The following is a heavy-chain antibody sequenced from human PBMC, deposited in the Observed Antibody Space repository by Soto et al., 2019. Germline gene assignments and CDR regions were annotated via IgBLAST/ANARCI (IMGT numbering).Heavy chain of an antibody. CDR2: IDPGSGRA. CDR3: TRDLNGGNPFDY. D-gene: IGHD2-8*01. Sequence: QVQLVQYGAEVKKPEASVSVYCKPSGYTLRNYAIHWVRQAAGQSLEWLAWIDPGSGRATYSQKVQGRIIVTRDNSATTFYMDLTSLTSDDTAVYFCTRDLNGGNPFDYWGQGALVIVSS. J-gene: IGHJ4*02. CDR1: GYTLRNYA. V-gene: IGHV1-3*01.